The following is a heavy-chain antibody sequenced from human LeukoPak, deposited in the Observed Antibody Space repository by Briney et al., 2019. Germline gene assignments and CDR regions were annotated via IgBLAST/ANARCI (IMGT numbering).Heavy chain of an antibody. Sequence: SETLSLTCTVSGGSMSSYYWSWMRQPPGKGLEWIGYINYSENMDRDNTNYSPSLKSRVTMSLDMSKNHCSLTLTSVTAADSAVYYCARGRAGIDRWGRGTLVIV. D-gene: IGHD1-1*01. CDR3: ARGRAGIDR. CDR1: GGSMSSYY. CDR2: INYSENMDRDNT. J-gene: IGHJ5*02. V-gene: IGHV4-59*01.